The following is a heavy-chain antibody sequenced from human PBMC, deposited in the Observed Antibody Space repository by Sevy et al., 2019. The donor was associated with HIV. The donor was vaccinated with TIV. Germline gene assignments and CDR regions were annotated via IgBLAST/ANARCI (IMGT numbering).Heavy chain of an antibody. CDR3: ARVSRGEHLYYFDY. J-gene: IGHJ4*02. V-gene: IGHV4-30-4*01. D-gene: IGHD2-21*01. Sequence: SETLSLTCTVSAGSISSGDYYWNWIRQPPGKGLEWIGYIYYTGGTYYNPSLTSRVTISVDTSKNQFSLKLYSVTAADTAVYYCARVSRGEHLYYFDYWGQGTLVTVSS. CDR2: IYYTGGT. CDR1: AGSISSGDYY.